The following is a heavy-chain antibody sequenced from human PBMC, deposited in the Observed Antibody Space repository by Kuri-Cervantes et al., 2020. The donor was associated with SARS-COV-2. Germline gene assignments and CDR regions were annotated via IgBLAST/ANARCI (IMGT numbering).Heavy chain of an antibody. CDR2: IGPSNTYI. CDR3: AKVGRGLGIAAAGTS. CDR1: GSTFNSYN. V-gene: IGHV3-21*04. D-gene: IGHD6-13*01. Sequence: GGSLRLSCTASGSTFNSYNMKWVRQAPGKGLEWVSGIGPSNTYIYYADSVKGRFTISRDNSKNTLYLQMNSLRAEDTAVYYCAKVGRGLGIAAAGTSWGQGTLVTVSS. J-gene: IGHJ5*02.